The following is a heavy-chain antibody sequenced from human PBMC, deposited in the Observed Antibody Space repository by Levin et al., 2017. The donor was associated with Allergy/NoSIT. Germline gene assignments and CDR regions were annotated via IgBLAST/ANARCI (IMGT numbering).Heavy chain of an antibody. D-gene: IGHD3-22*01. V-gene: IGHV3-21*01. J-gene: IGHJ6*02. CDR3: ATYYYDSSGYYSLYYYYGMDV. CDR2: ISSSSSYI. CDR1: GFTFSSYS. Sequence: VASVKVSCAASGFTFSSYSMNWVRQAPGKGLEWVSSISSSSSYIYYADSVKGRFTISRDNAKNSLYLQMNSLRAEDTAVYYCATYYYDSSGYYSLYYYYGMDVWGQGTTVTVSS.